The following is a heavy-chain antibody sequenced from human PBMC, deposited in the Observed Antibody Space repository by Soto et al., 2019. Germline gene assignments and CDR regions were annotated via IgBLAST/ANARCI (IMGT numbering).Heavy chain of an antibody. D-gene: IGHD6-6*01. CDR2: ISAYNGNT. CDR3: ARDAAVGSSKYYYYGMDV. Sequence: GASVKVSGKASGYTFTSYGISWVRQAPGQGLEWMGWISAYNGNTNYAQKLQGRVTMTTDTSTSTAYMELRSLRSDDTAVYYCARDAAVGSSKYYYYGMDVWGQGTTVTVS. V-gene: IGHV1-18*01. CDR1: GYTFTSYG. J-gene: IGHJ6*02.